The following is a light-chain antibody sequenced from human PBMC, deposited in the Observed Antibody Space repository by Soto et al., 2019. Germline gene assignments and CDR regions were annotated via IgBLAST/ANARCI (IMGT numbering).Light chain of an antibody. V-gene: IGKV3-20*01. CDR3: QQYYSSQRT. J-gene: IGKJ1*01. Sequence: EIVLTQSPGTLSLSPGERATLSCRASQSVSSDYLAWYQQKPGQAPRLVIYGASRRATGIPDRFGGSGSGTDFSLTISRLEPEDVAVYYCQQYYSSQRTFGQGTKVEIK. CDR1: QSVSSDY. CDR2: GAS.